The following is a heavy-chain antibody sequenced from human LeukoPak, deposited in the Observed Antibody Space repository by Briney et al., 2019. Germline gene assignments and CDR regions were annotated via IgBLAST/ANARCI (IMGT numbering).Heavy chain of an antibody. Sequence: AGGFLRLSCAASGFTFSSYAMSWVRQAPGKGLEWVSAISGSGGSTYYADSVKGRFTISRDNSKNTLYLQMNSLRAEDTAVYYCAKASSGWYVGGYWGQGTLVTVSS. J-gene: IGHJ4*02. CDR1: GFTFSSYA. V-gene: IGHV3-23*01. D-gene: IGHD6-19*01. CDR3: AKASSGWYVGGY. CDR2: ISGSGGST.